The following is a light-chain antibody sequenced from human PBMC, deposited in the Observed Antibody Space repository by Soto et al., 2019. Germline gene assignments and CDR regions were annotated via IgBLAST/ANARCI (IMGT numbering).Light chain of an antibody. J-gene: IGKJ5*01. CDR2: AAS. Sequence: DIQMTQSPSSLSASVGDRVTITCRASPSISSYLNRYQQKPGKPPKLLIYAASSLQSGVPSRFSGSGSGTDFTLTISSLQPEDFATYYCQQSYSTVTFGQGIRLGIK. CDR1: PSISSY. CDR3: QQSYSTVT. V-gene: IGKV1-39*01.